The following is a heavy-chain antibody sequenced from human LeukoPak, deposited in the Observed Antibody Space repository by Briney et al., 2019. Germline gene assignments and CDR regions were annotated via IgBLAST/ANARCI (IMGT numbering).Heavy chain of an antibody. V-gene: IGHV4-39*07. CDR3: ARDRGPNDYDFWSGYFRFFDY. J-gene: IGHJ4*02. CDR2: IYYSGRT. Sequence: SETLSLTCTVSGGSISSSRYYWGWFRQPPGIGLEWIGSIYYSGRTYYNPSLMSRVTIALDTSKNQFSLKLSSVTAADTAVYYCARDRGPNDYDFWSGYFRFFDYWGQGTLVTVSS. CDR1: GGSISSSRYY. D-gene: IGHD3-3*01.